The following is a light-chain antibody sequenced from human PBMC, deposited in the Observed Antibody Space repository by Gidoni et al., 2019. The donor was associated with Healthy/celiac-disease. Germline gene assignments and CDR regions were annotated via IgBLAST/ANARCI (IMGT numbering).Light chain of an antibody. CDR1: QSISSW. J-gene: IGKJ2*01. Sequence: DIQMTQSPSTLSASVGDRVTITCRASQSISSWLAWYQQKPGKAPKLLIYKASSLESGVPSRFSGSGSGTEFTLTISSLQPDDFATYYCQQYNSSPTFXXXTKLEIK. V-gene: IGKV1-5*03. CDR3: QQYNSSPT. CDR2: KAS.